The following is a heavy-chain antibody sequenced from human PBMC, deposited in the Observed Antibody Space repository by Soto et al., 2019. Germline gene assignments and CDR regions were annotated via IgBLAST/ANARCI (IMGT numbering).Heavy chain of an antibody. V-gene: IGHV1-69*02. CDR3: ARVIGVAAAGFDY. CDR2: IIPILGIA. D-gene: IGHD6-13*01. CDR1: GGTFSSYT. Sequence: ASVKVSCKASGGTFSSYTISWVRQAPGQGLEWMGRIIPILGIANYAQKFQGRVTITADKSTSTAYMELSSLRSEDTAVYYCARVIGVAAAGFDYWGQGTPVTISS. J-gene: IGHJ4*02.